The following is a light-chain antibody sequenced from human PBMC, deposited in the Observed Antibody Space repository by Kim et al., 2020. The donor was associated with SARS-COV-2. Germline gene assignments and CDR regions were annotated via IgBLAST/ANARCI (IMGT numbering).Light chain of an antibody. J-gene: IGLJ2*01. V-gene: IGLV3-1*01. Sequence: YELTQPPSVSVSPGQTASITCPGDKLGDKYACWYQQKPGQSPVLVIYQDSKRPSGIPERFSGSNSGNTATLTISGTQAMDEADYYCQAWDSSTSVVFGGGTQLTVL. CDR1: KLGDKY. CDR2: QDS. CDR3: QAWDSSTSVV.